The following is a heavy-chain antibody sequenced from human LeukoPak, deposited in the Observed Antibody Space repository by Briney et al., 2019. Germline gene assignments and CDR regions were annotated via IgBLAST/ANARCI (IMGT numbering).Heavy chain of an antibody. V-gene: IGHV1-2*06. CDR2: VNPVSGGT. D-gene: IGHD3-10*01. CDR3: ASLGNHYYGSGSHLT. Sequence: GASVKVSCKGSGYTFTGYYIHWVRQAPGQGLEWMGRVNPVSGGTKYAQKFQGRVTMTIDTSISTASLELSSLRSDDTAVYYCASLGNHYYGSGSHLTWGQGTLVTVSS. CDR1: GYTFTGYY. J-gene: IGHJ4*02.